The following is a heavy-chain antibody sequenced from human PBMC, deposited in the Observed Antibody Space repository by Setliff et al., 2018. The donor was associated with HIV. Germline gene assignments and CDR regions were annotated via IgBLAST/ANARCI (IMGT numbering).Heavy chain of an antibody. J-gene: IGHJ4*02. CDR2: IFYSGTT. V-gene: IGHV4-59*01. CDR1: GAPLSSYY. D-gene: IGHD2-8*01. Sequence: SETLSLTCTVSGAPLSSYYLNWIRQPPGKGLEWIGYIFYSGTTNYNPSLKSRVTMSVDASKNQFSLILSSVTAADTAVYYCARHCTNGVCYTDYWGQGTLVTVSS. CDR3: ARHCTNGVCYTDY.